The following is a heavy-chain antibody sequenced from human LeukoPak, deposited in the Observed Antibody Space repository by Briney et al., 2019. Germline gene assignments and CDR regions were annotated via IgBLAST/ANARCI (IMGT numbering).Heavy chain of an antibody. CDR1: GFTFRSYA. Sequence: GGSLRLSCAASGFTFRSYAMSWVRQAPGKGLEWVSAISGSGGSTYYADSVEGRFTISRDNSKNTLSLQMNSLRAGDTAVYYCAKDQWERGADDAFDMWGQGTVVTVSS. J-gene: IGHJ3*02. CDR2: ISGSGGST. D-gene: IGHD1-26*01. V-gene: IGHV3-23*01. CDR3: AKDQWERGADDAFDM.